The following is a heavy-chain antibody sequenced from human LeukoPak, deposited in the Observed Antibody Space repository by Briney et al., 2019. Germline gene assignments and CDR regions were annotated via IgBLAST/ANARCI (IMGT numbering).Heavy chain of an antibody. CDR3: ARAQIAARLYLNYYYYMDV. D-gene: IGHD6-6*01. CDR1: GGTFSSYA. V-gene: IGHV1-69*13. J-gene: IGHJ6*03. CDR2: IIPIFGTA. Sequence: ASVKVSCKASGGTFSSYAISWVRQAPGQGLEWMGGIIPIFGTANYAQKFQGRVTITADESTSTAYMELSSLRSEDTAVCYCARAQIAARLYLNYYYYMDVWGKGTTVTVSS.